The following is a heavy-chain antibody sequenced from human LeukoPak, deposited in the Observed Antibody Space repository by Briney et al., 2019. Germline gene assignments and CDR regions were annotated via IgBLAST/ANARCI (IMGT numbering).Heavy chain of an antibody. CDR1: GFTFTFSRFA. V-gene: IGHV3-30-3*01. CDR2: ISSDGSNR. J-gene: IGHJ4*02. D-gene: IGHD6-19*01. CDR3: AKGASGWYFDY. Sequence: GSLRLSCAASGFTFTFSRFAMHWVRQVPGKGLEWLAVISSDGSNRYYADSVKGRFTLSRDNSEDTLYLQMNSLKPEDTAVYFCAKGASGWYFDYWGQGTLVTVSS.